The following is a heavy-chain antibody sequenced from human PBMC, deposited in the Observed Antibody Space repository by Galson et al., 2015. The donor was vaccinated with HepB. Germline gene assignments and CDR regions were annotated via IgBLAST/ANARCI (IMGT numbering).Heavy chain of an antibody. CDR3: ASRWELPDAFDI. J-gene: IGHJ3*02. D-gene: IGHD1-26*01. CDR2: IYSGGST. V-gene: IGHV3-66*02. Sequence: LRLSCAASGFTVNNNYMSWVRQAPGKGLEWVSVIYSGGSTYYADSVKGRFTISRDNSKNTLYLQMNSLRAEDTAVYYCASRWELPDAFDIWGQGTMVTVSS. CDR1: GFTVNNNY.